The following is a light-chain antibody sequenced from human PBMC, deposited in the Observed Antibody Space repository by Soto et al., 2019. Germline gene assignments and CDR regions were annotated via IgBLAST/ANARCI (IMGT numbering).Light chain of an antibody. Sequence: EIVLTQSPATLSLSPGERATLSCRASQSVSSYLAWYQQKPGQAPRLLLYDASNRATGIPARFSGSGSGTDFTLTIRSLEPEDFAIYYCQQRSNWPPVTFGGGTKVEIK. J-gene: IGKJ4*01. CDR1: QSVSSY. V-gene: IGKV3-11*01. CDR2: DAS. CDR3: QQRSNWPPVT.